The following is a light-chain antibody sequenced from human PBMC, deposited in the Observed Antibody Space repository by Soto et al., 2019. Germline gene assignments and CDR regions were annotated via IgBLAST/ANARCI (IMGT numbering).Light chain of an antibody. CDR3: ATWDSSLSASYV. J-gene: IGLJ1*01. CDR1: TSNIGSKT. CDR2: NNN. V-gene: IGLV1-44*01. Sequence: QSVLTQPPSASGTPGQRVTISCSGSTSNIGSKTVSWYQQLPGSAPKVLIYNNNERPSGVPDRFSGSKSGTSASLAISGLQSEDEAAYYCATWDSSLSASYVFGTGTKLTVL.